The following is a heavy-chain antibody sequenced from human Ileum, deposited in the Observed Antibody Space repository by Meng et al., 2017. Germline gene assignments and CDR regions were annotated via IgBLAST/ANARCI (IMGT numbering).Heavy chain of an antibody. Sequence: EVQLEESGGDLVKPGGVLSLYCAASGFTFSSYSMNWVRQAPGKGLEWVSSISSSSYIYYADSLKGRFTISRDNAKNSLYLQMNSLRAEDTAVYYCARERQDNRWFDPWGQGTLVTVSS. CDR3: ARERQDNRWFDP. J-gene: IGHJ5*02. D-gene: IGHD1-1*01. CDR2: ISSSSYI. CDR1: GFTFSSYS. V-gene: IGHV3-21*01.